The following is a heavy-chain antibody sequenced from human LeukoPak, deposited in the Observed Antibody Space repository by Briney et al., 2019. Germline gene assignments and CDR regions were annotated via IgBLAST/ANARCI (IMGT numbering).Heavy chain of an antibody. J-gene: IGHJ4*02. CDR2: MDIDGRTI. D-gene: IGHD3-10*01. Sequence: GGSLRLSCAGSGFTFSSYWMHWVRHVPGKGLVWVSRMDIDGRTINYADSVKGRFTISRDNAKNTLYLQMNSLTVEDTAVYYCARAGSYCFDYWGQGTLVTVSS. CDR3: ARAGSYCFDY. V-gene: IGHV3-74*01. CDR1: GFTFSSYW.